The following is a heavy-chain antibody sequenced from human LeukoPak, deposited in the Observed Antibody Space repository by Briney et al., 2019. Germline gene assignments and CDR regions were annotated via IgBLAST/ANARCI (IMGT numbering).Heavy chain of an antibody. D-gene: IGHD2-8*02. CDR3: ARVFCTSAACVNWFDP. CDR2: IDPSDSYT. J-gene: IGHJ5*02. V-gene: IGHV5-10-1*01. Sequence: GESPRISCKGSGYSFTTFWITWVRQMPGKGLEWMGRIDPSDSYTNYSPSFQGHVTISADKSISTAYLQWSSLKASDSAMYYCARVFCTSAACVNWFDPWGQGTLVTVSS. CDR1: GYSFTTFW.